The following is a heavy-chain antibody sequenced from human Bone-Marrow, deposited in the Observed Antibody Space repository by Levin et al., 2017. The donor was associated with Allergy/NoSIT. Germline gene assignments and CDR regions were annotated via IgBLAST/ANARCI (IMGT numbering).Heavy chain of an antibody. CDR1: GYTFTSYD. Sequence: GESLKISCRASGYTFTSYDINWVRQATGQGLEWLGWMSPSSGTANYARKFQSRVSMTRDTSISTAYMELSGLGSDDTAVYYCAREGTYYDNSGDPQQLPDYWGQGTLVTVSS. CDR3: AREGTYYDNSGDPQQLPDY. V-gene: IGHV1-8*01. J-gene: IGHJ4*02. D-gene: IGHD3-22*01. CDR2: MSPSSGTA.